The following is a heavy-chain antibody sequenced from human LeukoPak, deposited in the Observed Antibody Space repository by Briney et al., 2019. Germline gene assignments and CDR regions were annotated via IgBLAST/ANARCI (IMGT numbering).Heavy chain of an antibody. CDR1: GYTFTSYG. CDR2: ISAYNGNT. V-gene: IGHV1-18*01. CDR3: ARDRPYCSSTSCYAIWFDP. J-gene: IGHJ5*02. D-gene: IGHD2-2*01. Sequence: ASVKVSCKASGYTFTSYGISWVRQAPGQGLEWMGWISAYNGNTNYAQKLQGRVTMTTDTSTSTAYMELRSLRSDDTAVYYRARDRPYCSSTSCYAIWFDPWGQGSLVTVSS.